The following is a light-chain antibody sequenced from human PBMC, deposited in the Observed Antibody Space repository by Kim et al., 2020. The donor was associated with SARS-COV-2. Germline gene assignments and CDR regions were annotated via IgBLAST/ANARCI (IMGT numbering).Light chain of an antibody. V-gene: IGLV1-47*02. Sequence: GQRVTIPFSGGGSDIGSNPVYCCQQLPGTAPKLFIFGSDQRPSGVPDRFSGSKSGTSASLAISGLRSEDEADYYCATWDDSLSAYVFGTGTKVTVL. CDR1: GSDIGSNP. J-gene: IGLJ1*01. CDR3: ATWDDSLSAYV. CDR2: GSD.